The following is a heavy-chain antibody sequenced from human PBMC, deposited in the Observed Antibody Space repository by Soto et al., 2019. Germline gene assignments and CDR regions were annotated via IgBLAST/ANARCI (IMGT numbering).Heavy chain of an antibody. CDR2: IIPIFGTA. D-gene: IGHD1-26*01. CDR3: ASPRMGASRYFQH. Sequence: GXSVKVSCKASGGTFSSYAISWVRQAPGQGLEWMGGIIPIFGTANYAQKFQGRVTITADESTSTAYMELSSLRSEDTAVYYCASPRMGASRYFQHWGQGTLVTVSS. J-gene: IGHJ1*01. V-gene: IGHV1-69*13. CDR1: GGTFSSYA.